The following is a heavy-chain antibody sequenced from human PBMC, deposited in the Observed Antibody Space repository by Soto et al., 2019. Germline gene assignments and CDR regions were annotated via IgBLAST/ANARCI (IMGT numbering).Heavy chain of an antibody. CDR1: GFSFSTYA. CDR3: AKRSGGYIDY. Sequence: EVQLLESGGDLVQPGGSLRLSCAASGFSFSTYAMNWVRQAPGKGLEWVSAIGDSGSSTHYAESVKGRFTTSRDNSKNTLYLQMSSLRVEDTAVYYCAKRSGGYIDYWGQGTLVTVSS. J-gene: IGHJ4*02. CDR2: IGDSGSST. D-gene: IGHD3-3*01. V-gene: IGHV3-23*01.